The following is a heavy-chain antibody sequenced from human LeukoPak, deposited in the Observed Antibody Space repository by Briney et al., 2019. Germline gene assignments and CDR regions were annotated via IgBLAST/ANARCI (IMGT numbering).Heavy chain of an antibody. CDR1: GFTFSNYG. V-gene: IGHV3-23*01. J-gene: IGHJ4*02. CDR3: ARVGAVAGYFDY. CDR2: LSSSGGST. Sequence: GGSLRLSCAASGFTFSNYGMNWVHQAPGKGLEWVSALSSSGGSTYYADSVKGRFTISRDNSKNTLYLQMNSLRAEDTAVYYCARVGAVAGYFDYWGQGTLVTVSS. D-gene: IGHD6-19*01.